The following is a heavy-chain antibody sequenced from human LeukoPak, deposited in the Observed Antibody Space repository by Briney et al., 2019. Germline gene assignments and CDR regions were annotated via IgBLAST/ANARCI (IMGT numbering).Heavy chain of an antibody. D-gene: IGHD1-1*01. CDR1: GGSFSGYY. CDR2: INHSGST. J-gene: IGHJ4*02. V-gene: IGHV4-34*01. CDR3: AIGATDTPYYFDY. Sequence: SETLSLTCAVYGGSFSGYYWSWIRQPPGKGLEWIGEINHSGSTNYNPSLKSRVTISVDTSKNQFSLKLSSVTAADMAVYYCAIGATDTPYYFDYWGQGTLVTVSS.